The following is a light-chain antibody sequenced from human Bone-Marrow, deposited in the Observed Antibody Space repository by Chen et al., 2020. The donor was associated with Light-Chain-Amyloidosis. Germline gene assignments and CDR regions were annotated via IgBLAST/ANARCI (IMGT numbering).Light chain of an antibody. V-gene: IGKV3-15*01. J-gene: IGKJ4*01. CDR1: QSVSNN. Sequence: EILMTQSPATLSVSPGERATLSCRASQSVSNNLAWYQQKPGQAPRLLIYGASTRTPDIPARFSGSGSGTEFTLTISSLQSEDFAVYFCQQYKDRPLTFGGGTKVEI. CDR2: GAS. CDR3: QQYKDRPLT.